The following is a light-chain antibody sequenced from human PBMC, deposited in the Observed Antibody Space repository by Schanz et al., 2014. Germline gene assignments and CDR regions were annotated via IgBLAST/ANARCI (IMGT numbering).Light chain of an antibody. CDR2: ANN. CDR1: NSNIGANYV. V-gene: IGLV1-40*01. J-gene: IGLJ1*01. CDR3: SSNGGVNIYV. Sequence: QSVLTQPPSVSGAPGQRVTISCTGSNSNIGANYVVHWYQLVPGTAPRLLIYANNNRPSGVSDRFSGSKSGNTASLTISGLQAEDEADYYCSSNGGVNIYVFGTGTKLTVL.